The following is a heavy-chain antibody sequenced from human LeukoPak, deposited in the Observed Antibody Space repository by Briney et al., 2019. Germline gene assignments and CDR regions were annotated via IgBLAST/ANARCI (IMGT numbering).Heavy chain of an antibody. CDR1: GFTFRHYG. CDR3: AELGITMIGGV. Sequence: GGSLRLSCAASGFTFRHYGMSWVRQVPGKGLEWVSVISGSGGRTDYADSAKGRFTISRDNAKNSLYLQMNSLRAEDTAVYYCAELGITMIGGVWGKGTTVTISS. D-gene: IGHD3-10*02. CDR2: ISGSGGRT. V-gene: IGHV3-23*01. J-gene: IGHJ6*04.